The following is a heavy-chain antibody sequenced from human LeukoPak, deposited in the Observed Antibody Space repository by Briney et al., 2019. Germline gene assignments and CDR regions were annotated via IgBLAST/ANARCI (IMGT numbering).Heavy chain of an antibody. CDR2: ISWNSGSI. CDR1: GFTFDDYA. CDR3: AKATRQNFDWLFLFDP. V-gene: IGHV3-9*01. J-gene: IGHJ5*02. D-gene: IGHD3-9*01. Sequence: GGSLRLSCAASGFTFDDYAMHWVRQAPGKGLEWVSGISWNSGSIGYADSAKGRFTISRDNAKNSLYLQMNSLRAEDTALYYCAKATRQNFDWLFLFDPWGQGTLVTVSS.